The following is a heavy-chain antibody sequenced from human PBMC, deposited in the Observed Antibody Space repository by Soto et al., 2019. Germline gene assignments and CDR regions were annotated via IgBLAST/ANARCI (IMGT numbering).Heavy chain of an antibody. CDR2: IYHSGST. V-gene: IGHV4-30-2*01. CDR3: ASSHDGDHLTAAVH. J-gene: IGHJ4*02. D-gene: IGHD6-13*01. Sequence: SETLSLTCAVSGGSISSGGYSWSWIRQPPGKGLGWIGYIYHSGSTYYNPSLKSRVTISVDRSKNQFSLKLSSVTAEDTAVYYCASSHDGDHLTAAVHWGQGTLVTVSS. CDR1: GGSISSGGYS.